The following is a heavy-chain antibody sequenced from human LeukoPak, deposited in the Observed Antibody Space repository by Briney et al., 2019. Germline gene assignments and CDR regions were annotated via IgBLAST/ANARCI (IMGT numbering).Heavy chain of an antibody. CDR2: LSGRGGNS. CDR3: ARDYWRSIDH. J-gene: IGHJ4*02. V-gene: IGHV3-23*01. D-gene: IGHD1-1*01. Sequence: GGSLRLSCAASGFAFSIYVMSWVRQAPGKGLEWVSTLSGRGGNSYYADSVKGRFTISRDNARNSLYLEMNSLRAEDTAVYYCARDYWRSIDHWGQGTLVTVSS. CDR1: GFAFSIYV.